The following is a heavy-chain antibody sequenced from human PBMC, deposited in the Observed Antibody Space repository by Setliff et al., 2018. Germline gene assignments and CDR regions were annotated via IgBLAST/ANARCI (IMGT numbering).Heavy chain of an antibody. CDR2: IWYDGSNE. Sequence: PGGSLRLSCAASGFSFSSYGMHWVRQSPGKGLEWVAVIWYDGSNEYYADSVKGRFTISRDNSKNTLYLQMNSLRAEDAAVYYCAKYSRVGANTFFDYWGQGTLVTVS. CDR3: AKYSRVGANTFFDY. V-gene: IGHV3-33*06. D-gene: IGHD1-26*01. CDR1: GFSFSSYG. J-gene: IGHJ4*02.